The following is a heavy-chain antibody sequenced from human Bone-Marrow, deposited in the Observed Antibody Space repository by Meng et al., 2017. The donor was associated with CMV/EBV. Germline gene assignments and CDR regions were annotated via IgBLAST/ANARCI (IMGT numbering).Heavy chain of an antibody. Sequence: QVQLVQFVDEVKKPGASVKVSCKASGYTFTGYYMHWVRQAPGQGLEWMGWINPNSGGTNYAQKFQGRVTMTRDTSISTAYMELSRLRSDDTAVYYCARRRLVGYCSGGSCYGVDYWGQGTLVTVSS. CDR3: ARRRLVGYCSGGSCYGVDY. CDR1: GYTFTGYY. V-gene: IGHV1-2*02. CDR2: INPNSGGT. D-gene: IGHD2-15*01. J-gene: IGHJ4*02.